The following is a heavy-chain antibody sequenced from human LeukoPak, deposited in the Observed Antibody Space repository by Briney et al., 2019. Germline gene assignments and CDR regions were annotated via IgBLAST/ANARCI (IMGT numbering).Heavy chain of an antibody. D-gene: IGHD2-2*01. J-gene: IGHJ6*03. CDR1: GFTFSSYW. V-gene: IGHV3-7*04. Sequence: PGGSLRLSCAASGFTFSSYWMSWVRQAPGKGLEWVANIKQDGSEKYYVDSVKGRFTISRDNAKNSLYLQMNSLRAEDTAVYYCARGGYCSSTSCYYYYYMDVWGKGTTVTVSS. CDR2: IKQDGSEK. CDR3: ARGGYCSSTSCYYYYYMDV.